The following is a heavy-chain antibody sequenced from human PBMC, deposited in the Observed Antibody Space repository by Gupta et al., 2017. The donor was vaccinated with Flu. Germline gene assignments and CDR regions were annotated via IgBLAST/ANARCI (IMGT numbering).Heavy chain of an antibody. Sequence: QVQLQQCGAGLLTPSETPSLTCAVYGGSFSGYYWSWIRQPPGKGLEWIGEMNHSGSTNYNPALKSRVTISVDTSKNQFSLKLSSVTDADMAVYYCARKRGSRGWYRGWFDPWGQGTLVTVSS. J-gene: IGHJ5*02. CDR2: MNHSGST. CDR3: ARKRGSRGWYRGWFDP. D-gene: IGHD6-19*01. CDR1: GGSFSGYY. V-gene: IGHV4-34*01.